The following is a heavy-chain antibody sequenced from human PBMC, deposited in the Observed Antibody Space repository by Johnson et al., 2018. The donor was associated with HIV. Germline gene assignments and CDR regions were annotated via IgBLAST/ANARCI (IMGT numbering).Heavy chain of an antibody. CDR3: AREPRLLTDAFDI. V-gene: IGHV3-74*01. CDR1: GFTFSSYW. J-gene: IGHJ3*02. CDR2: INSDGSST. Sequence: VQLVESGGGLVQPGGSLRLSCAASGFTFSSYWMHWVRQAPGKGLVWVSRINSDGSSTSYADSVKGRFTISRDNAKNTLYLQMNSLRAVDTAVYDCAREPRLLTDAFDIWGQGTMVTVSS. D-gene: IGHD5-18*01.